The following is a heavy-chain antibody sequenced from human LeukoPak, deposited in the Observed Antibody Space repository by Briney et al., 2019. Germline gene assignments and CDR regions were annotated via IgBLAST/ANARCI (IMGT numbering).Heavy chain of an antibody. CDR3: ASRKLGNDY. V-gene: IGHV4-61*01. D-gene: IGHD7-27*01. CDR2: IYYTGT. J-gene: IGHJ4*02. CDR1: GYSISSGYY. Sequence: SETLSLTCTVSGYSISSGYYWSWIRQSPGKGLEWIGYIYYTGTSYNPSLKSRVTISADTSKNQFSLKLISVTAADTAVYYCASRKLGNDYWGQGTLVTVSS.